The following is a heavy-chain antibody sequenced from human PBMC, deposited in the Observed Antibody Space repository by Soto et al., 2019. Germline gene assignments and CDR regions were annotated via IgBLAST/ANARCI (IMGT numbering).Heavy chain of an antibody. CDR1: GYTFTSYG. J-gene: IGHJ6*02. Sequence: ASVKVSCKASGYTFTSYGISWVRQAPGQGLEWMGWISAYNGNTNYAQKLQGRVTMTTDTSTSTAYMELRSLRSDDTAVYYCARVSHGIAVAGRSSPFYYYYGMDVWGQGTTVTVS. CDR3: ARVSHGIAVAGRSSPFYYYYGMDV. V-gene: IGHV1-18*01. D-gene: IGHD6-19*01. CDR2: ISAYNGNT.